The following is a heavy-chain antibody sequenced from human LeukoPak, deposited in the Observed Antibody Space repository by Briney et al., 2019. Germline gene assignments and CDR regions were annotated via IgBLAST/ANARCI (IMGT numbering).Heavy chain of an antibody. D-gene: IGHD3-3*01. J-gene: IGHJ4*02. CDR2: INPNSGGT. Sequence: ASVKVSCKASGYTFTGYYMHWVRQAPGQGLEWMGWINPNSGGTNYAQKFQGRVTMTRDTSISTAYMELSRPRSDDTAVYYCARVPIFGVVIGYYFDYWGQGTLVTVSS. CDR1: GYTFTGYY. CDR3: ARVPIFGVVIGYYFDY. V-gene: IGHV1-2*02.